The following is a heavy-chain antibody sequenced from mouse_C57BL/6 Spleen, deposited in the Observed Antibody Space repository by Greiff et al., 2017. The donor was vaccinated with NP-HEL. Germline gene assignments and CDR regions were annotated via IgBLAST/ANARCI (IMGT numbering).Heavy chain of an antibody. J-gene: IGHJ4*01. CDR2: IDPEDGDT. V-gene: IGHV14-1*01. CDR3: TTDYYGSSYLYYYAMDY. D-gene: IGHD1-1*01. Sequence: VQLQQSGAELVRPGASVKLSCTASGFNIKDYYMHWVKQRPEQGLEWIGRIDPEDGDTEYAPKFQGKATMTADTSSNTAYLQLSILTSEDTAVYYCTTDYYGSSYLYYYAMDYWGQGTSVTVSS. CDR1: GFNIKDYY.